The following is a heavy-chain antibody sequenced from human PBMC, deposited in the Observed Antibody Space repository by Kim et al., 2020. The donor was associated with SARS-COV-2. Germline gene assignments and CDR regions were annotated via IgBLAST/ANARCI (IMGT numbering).Heavy chain of an antibody. CDR2: IIPIFGTA. V-gene: IGHV1-69*13. CDR1: GDTFSSYT. J-gene: IGHJ4*02. CDR3: ARERSYGPESFAY. Sequence: SVKVSCKASGDTFSSYTISWVRQAPGQGLEWMGGIIPIFGTANYAQKFQGRITITADESTSTAYMELSSLRSEDTAVYYCARERSYGPESFAYWGQGTLVTVSS. D-gene: IGHD3-10*01.